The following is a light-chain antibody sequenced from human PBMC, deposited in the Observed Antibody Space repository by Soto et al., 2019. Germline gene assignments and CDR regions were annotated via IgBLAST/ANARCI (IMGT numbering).Light chain of an antibody. CDR3: LQDYNYPRT. Sequence: AIQMTQSPSSLSASVGDRVTITCRASQGIRNDLGWYQDKPGKAPKLLIYAASSLQPGVPSRFSGSGSDTDFTLTITSLQPEDFATYYCLQDYNYPRTFGQGTKVEIK. J-gene: IGKJ1*01. V-gene: IGKV1-6*02. CDR2: AAS. CDR1: QGIRND.